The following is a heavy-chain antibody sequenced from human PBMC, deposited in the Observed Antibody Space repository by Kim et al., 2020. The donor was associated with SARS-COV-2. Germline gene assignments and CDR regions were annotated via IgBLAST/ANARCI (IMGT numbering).Heavy chain of an antibody. J-gene: IGHJ6*02. V-gene: IGHV3-23*01. D-gene: IGHD3-3*01. CDR1: GFTFSSYA. CDR2: ISGSGGST. CDR3: AKLLPILVWVFGDLVNYGMAV. Sequence: GGSLRLSCAASGFTFSSYAMSWVHQAPGKGLEWVSAISGSGGSTYYADSVKGRFTISRDNSKNTLYLQMNSLRAEDTAVYYCAKLLPILVWVFGDLVNYGMAVWGQGTTVPVSS.